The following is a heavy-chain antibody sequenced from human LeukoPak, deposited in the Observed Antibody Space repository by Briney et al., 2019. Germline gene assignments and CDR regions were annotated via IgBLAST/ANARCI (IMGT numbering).Heavy chain of an antibody. D-gene: IGHD1-1*01. CDR1: GFTFSSYS. CDR2: ISSSSSYI. V-gene: IGHV3-21*01. CDR3: AKGQERESRLDS. J-gene: IGHJ4*02. Sequence: PGGSLRLSCAASGFTFSSYSMNWVRQAPGKGLEWVSSISSSSSYIYYADSVKGRFTISRDNAKNSLYLQMNSLRAEDTAVYYCAKGQERESRLDSWGQGTLVTVSS.